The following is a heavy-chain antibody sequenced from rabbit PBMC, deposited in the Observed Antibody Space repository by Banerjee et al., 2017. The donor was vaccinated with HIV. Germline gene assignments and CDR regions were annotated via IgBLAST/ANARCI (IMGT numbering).Heavy chain of an antibody. Sequence: QEQLEESGGDLVKPGASLTLTCTASGFSFSSGYYMCWVRQAPGKGLEWIGCIYTGSSGNTYYASWAKGRFTISKTSSTTVTLQMSSLTAADTATYFCARGAGSSAYGYYFNLWGPGTLVTVS. CDR3: ARGAGSSAYGYYFNL. CDR1: GFSFSSGYY. D-gene: IGHD8-1*01. J-gene: IGHJ4*01. V-gene: IGHV1S45*01. CDR2: IYTGSSGNT.